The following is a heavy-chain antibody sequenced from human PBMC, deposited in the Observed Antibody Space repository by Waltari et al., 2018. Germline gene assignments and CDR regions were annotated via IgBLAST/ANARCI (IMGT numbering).Heavy chain of an antibody. CDR3: TKWLTAAGTGWFDC. CDR1: GFTFRNYA. J-gene: IGHJ4*02. CDR2: ITSSGGST. Sequence: EVQLLESGGGLVQPGGSLRLSCAASGFTFRNYALTWVRQAPGKGLEWVSGITSSGGSTYYAASVKGRFTISRDSSRNTLHLQMNSLRAEDTAIYYCTKWLTAAGTGWFDCWGQGTLVTVSS. D-gene: IGHD6-13*01. V-gene: IGHV3-23*01.